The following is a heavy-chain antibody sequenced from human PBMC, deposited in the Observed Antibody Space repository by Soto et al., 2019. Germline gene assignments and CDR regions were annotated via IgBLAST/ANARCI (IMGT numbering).Heavy chain of an antibody. Sequence: QVQLVQSGAEVKKPGASVKVSCKASGYTFTSYAMHWVRQAPGQRLEWMGWINAGNGNTKYSQKFQGRVTITRDTSASPAYMELSSLRSEDTAVYYCAREQRLATYYFDYWGQGTLVTVSS. D-gene: IGHD5-12*01. J-gene: IGHJ4*02. CDR1: GYTFTSYA. CDR2: INAGNGNT. CDR3: AREQRLATYYFDY. V-gene: IGHV1-3*01.